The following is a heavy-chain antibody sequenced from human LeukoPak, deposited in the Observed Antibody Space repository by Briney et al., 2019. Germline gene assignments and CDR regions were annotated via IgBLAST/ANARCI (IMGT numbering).Heavy chain of an antibody. CDR1: GVTFSNYW. Sequence: GGSLRLSCVDSGVTFSNYWMNWVRQAPGKGLEWVANINQDGSEKYYVDSVKGRFTISRDNAKKSLYLQMNSLRAEDTAVYYCARDGGQLWTLDYWGQGTLVTVSS. V-gene: IGHV3-7*01. CDR2: INQDGSEK. CDR3: ARDGGQLWTLDY. D-gene: IGHD5-18*01. J-gene: IGHJ4*02.